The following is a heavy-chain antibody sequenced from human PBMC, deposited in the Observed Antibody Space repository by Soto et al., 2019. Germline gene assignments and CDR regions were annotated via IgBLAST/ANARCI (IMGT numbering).Heavy chain of an antibody. CDR3: ASGAYYGDICGY. J-gene: IGHJ4*02. D-gene: IGHD4-17*01. CDR1: GFIFNNYW. Sequence: DVQLAESGGGLVQPGGSLRLSCAASGFIFNNYWMHWVRQAPGKGLVWVSRINKDGSGTNYADSVRGRFTISRDNAENTLFLQMNSLRVEDTAVYYCASGAYYGDICGYWGPGTLVTVSS. V-gene: IGHV3-74*01. CDR2: INKDGSGT.